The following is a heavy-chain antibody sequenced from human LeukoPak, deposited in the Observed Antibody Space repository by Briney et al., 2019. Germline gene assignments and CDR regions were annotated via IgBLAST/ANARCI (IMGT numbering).Heavy chain of an antibody. D-gene: IGHD6-19*01. V-gene: IGHV3-30-3*01. CDR2: ISYDGSNK. J-gene: IGHJ4*02. Sequence: GGSLRLSCAASGFTFSSYAMHWVRQAPGKGLEWVAVISYDGSNKYYADSVKGRFTISRDNSKNTLYLQMNSLRAEDTAVYYCARGFSGPFDYWGQGTLVTVFS. CDR1: GFTFSSYA. CDR3: ARGFSGPFDY.